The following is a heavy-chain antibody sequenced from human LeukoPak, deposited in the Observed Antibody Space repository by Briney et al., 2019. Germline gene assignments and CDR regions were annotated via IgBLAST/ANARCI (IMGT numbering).Heavy chain of an antibody. CDR3: ARDWAPGSSPLDP. CDR2: ISYDGSNK. D-gene: IGHD3-10*01. V-gene: IGHV3-30*03. CDR1: GFTFSSYG. J-gene: IGHJ5*02. Sequence: TGGSLRLSCAASGFTFSSYGMHWVRQAPGKGLEWVAVISYDGSNKYYADSVKGRFTISRDNSKNTLYLQMNSLRSEDTAVYYCARDWAPGSSPLDPWGQGTLVTVSS.